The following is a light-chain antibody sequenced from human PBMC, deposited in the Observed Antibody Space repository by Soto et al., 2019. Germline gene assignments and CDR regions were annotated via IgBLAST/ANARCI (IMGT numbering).Light chain of an antibody. CDR3: SARDDSLSGVV. CDR2: RSD. J-gene: IGLJ2*01. CDR1: SSNIGSNH. Sequence: QSVLTQPPSTSGTPGQRVTISCSGSSSNIGSNHVYWYQQFPGMAPKLLMYRSDQRPTGVPDRFSGSKSGTSASLAISGLRSDDEADYYCSARDDSLSGVVFGGGTKRTFL. V-gene: IGLV1-47*01.